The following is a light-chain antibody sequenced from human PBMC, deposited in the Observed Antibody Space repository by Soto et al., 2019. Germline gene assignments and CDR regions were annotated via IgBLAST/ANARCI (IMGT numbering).Light chain of an antibody. J-gene: IGLJ2*01. CDR3: SSFADNNNVI. CDR2: EVT. CDR1: SSDVGGYNY. Sequence: QSALTQPPSASGSPGQSVTISWIGTSSDVGGYNYVSWYQQHPGKAPKLMIYEVTKRPSGVPDRFSGSKSGNTASLTVSGLQAEDEADYYCSSFADNNNVIFGGGTKLTVL. V-gene: IGLV2-8*01.